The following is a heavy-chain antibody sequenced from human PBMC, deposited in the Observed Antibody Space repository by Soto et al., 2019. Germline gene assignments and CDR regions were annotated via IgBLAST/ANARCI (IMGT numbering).Heavy chain of an antibody. CDR1: GFTFSSYA. Sequence: GGSLRLSCAASGFTFSSYAMSWVRQAPGKGLEWVSAISGSGGSTYYADSVKGRFTISRDNTKNTLYLQMNSLRAEDTAVYYCAKDPGTTVTSPNWFDPWGQGTLVTVSS. J-gene: IGHJ5*02. CDR3: AKDPGTTVTSPNWFDP. D-gene: IGHD4-17*01. CDR2: ISGSGGST. V-gene: IGHV3-23*01.